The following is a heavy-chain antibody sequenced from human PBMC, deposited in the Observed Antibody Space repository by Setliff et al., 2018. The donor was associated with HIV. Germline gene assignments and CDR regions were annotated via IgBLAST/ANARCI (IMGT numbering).Heavy chain of an antibody. V-gene: IGHV4-34*01. CDR3: ATYADRESNRFDP. J-gene: IGHJ5*02. Sequence: SETLSLTCAVYGGSFSVYYWNWIRQPPGKGLEWIGEINHSGSTNYNPSLKSRVTISVDTSKNQFSLKLSSVTAADTAVYYCATYADRESNRFDPWGQGILVTVSS. D-gene: IGHD3-10*01. CDR2: INHSGST. CDR1: GGSFSVYY.